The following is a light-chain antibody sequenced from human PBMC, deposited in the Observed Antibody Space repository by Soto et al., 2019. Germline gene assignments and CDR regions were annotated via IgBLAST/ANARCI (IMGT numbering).Light chain of an antibody. CDR1: QSIGRS. J-gene: IGKJ5*01. Sequence: DIQMTQSPSYLSASVRDRVNVTCRASQSIGRSLNWYQQQTGTAPKILIYGASRLQSGVPSRFSGGGSGTDFTLTITNLQPEDFATYYCQQSANTPIFDQGTRLYIQ. V-gene: IGKV1-39*01. CDR3: QQSANTPI. CDR2: GAS.